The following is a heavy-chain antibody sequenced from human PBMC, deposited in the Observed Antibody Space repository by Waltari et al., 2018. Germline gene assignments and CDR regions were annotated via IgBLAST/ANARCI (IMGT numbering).Heavy chain of an antibody. CDR3: VRLEDCTGPGGNCYSGAPFAVDV. J-gene: IGHJ6*02. CDR1: GGSFRGYY. CDR2: INHSPNS. D-gene: IGHD2-8*02. V-gene: IGHV4-34*01. Sequence: QVHLQQWGAGLLRPSETLSLICAVYGGSFRGYYWGWIRQPPGTGLEWIGEINHSPNSNYNPSLRSRVHMSIDTSQNQFSLQLPSVTAADTGVYYCVRLEDCTGPGGNCYSGAPFAVDVWGQGTTVTVPS.